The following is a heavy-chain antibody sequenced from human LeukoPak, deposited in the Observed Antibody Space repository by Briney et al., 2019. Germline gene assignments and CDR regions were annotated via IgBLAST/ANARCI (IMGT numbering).Heavy chain of an antibody. CDR1: GDSVSSNSAT. CDR3: ARGYFGSGSYLDY. D-gene: IGHD3-10*01. Sequence: SQTLSLTCAISGDSVSSNSATWNWVRQSPSRGLEWLGRTYYRSQWYSDYAVSVKSRITINADTSKNEISLQLNSVTPEDTAVYYCARGYFGSGSYLDYWGQGTLVTVSS. J-gene: IGHJ4*02. V-gene: IGHV6-1*01. CDR2: TYYRSQWYS.